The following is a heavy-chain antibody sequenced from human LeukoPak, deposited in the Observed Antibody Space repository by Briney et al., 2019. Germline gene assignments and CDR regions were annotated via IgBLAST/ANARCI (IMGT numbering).Heavy chain of an antibody. V-gene: IGHV3-23*01. CDR3: AKGYGSGSYYPGHIDY. D-gene: IGHD3-10*01. CDR1: GFTFSSYA. J-gene: IGHJ4*02. Sequence: PGGSLRLSCAASGFTFSSYAMSWVRQAPGKGLELVSAISGSGGSTYYADSVKGRFTISRDNSKNTLYLQMNSLRAEDTAVYYCAKGYGSGSYYPGHIDYWGQGTLVTVSS. CDR2: ISGSGGST.